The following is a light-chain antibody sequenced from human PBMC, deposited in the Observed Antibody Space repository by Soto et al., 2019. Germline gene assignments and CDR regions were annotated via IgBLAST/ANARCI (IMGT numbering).Light chain of an antibody. Sequence: QSALTQPRLVSGSPGQSVTISCTGTSGDVGGYKYVSWYQQLPGKVPKLMIYDVNKRPSGVPDRFSGSKSGNTASLTISGLQADDEADYYCCSYAGSPWVFGGGTKLTVL. J-gene: IGLJ3*02. V-gene: IGLV2-11*01. CDR2: DVN. CDR3: CSYAGSPWV. CDR1: SGDVGGYKY.